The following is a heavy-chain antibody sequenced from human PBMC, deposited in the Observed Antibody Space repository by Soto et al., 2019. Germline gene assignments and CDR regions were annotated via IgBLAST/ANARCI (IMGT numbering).Heavy chain of an antibody. D-gene: IGHD4-17*01. V-gene: IGHV4-31*03. Sequence: QVQLQESGPGLVKPSQTLSLTCTVSGGSISSGGYYWSWIRQHPGKGLEWIGYIYYRGSTYYNPSLKSRVTISVDTSKNQFSLKLSSVTAADTAVYYCASRRGHGDYVSYYYYGMDVWGQGTTVTVSS. J-gene: IGHJ6*02. CDR3: ASRRGHGDYVSYYYYGMDV. CDR1: GGSISSGGYY. CDR2: IYYRGST.